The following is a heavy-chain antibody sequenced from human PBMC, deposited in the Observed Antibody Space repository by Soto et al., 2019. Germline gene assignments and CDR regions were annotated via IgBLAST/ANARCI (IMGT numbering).Heavy chain of an antibody. D-gene: IGHD3-22*01. J-gene: IGHJ6*02. CDR3: ARVLSGYARTSQRGSDV. V-gene: IGHV3-21*01. CDR2: ISGGGTGT. CDR1: GFTFTNYA. Sequence: GGSLRLSFAASGFTFTNYALHWVRQAPGKGLEWVSSISGGGTGTYSADAVKGLCTISRDNAKNSLFLQIDSLRAEDTAIYYCARVLSGYARTSQRGSDVWGQGTTVTVSS.